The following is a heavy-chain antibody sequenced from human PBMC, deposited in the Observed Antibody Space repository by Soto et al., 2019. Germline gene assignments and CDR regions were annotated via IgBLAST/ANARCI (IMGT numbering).Heavy chain of an antibody. CDR3: ARQGGYDPYFDY. V-gene: IGHV4-59*01. CDR1: GGSISSYY. D-gene: IGHD5-12*01. Sequence: SETLSLTCTVSGGSISSYYWSWIRQPPGKGLEWIGYIYYSGSTNYNPSLKSRVTISVDTSKNQFSLKLSSVTAADTAVYYCARQGGYDPYFDYWGQGTLVTVSS. CDR2: IYYSGST. J-gene: IGHJ4*02.